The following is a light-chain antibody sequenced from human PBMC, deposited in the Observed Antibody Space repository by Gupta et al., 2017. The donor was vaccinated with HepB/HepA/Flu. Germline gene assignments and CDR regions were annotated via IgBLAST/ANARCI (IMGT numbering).Light chain of an antibody. CDR3: QQRSSWPIP. J-gene: IGKJ5*01. Sequence: EIVLTQSPATLSLSPGERATLSCKTSQSVSSFLVWYQQKPGQAPRLLIYDVSNRATGIPARFSGSGSGTDFTLTISSLEPEDFAVYYCQQRSSWPIPFGQGTRLEIK. CDR2: DVS. CDR1: QSVSSF. V-gene: IGKV3-11*01.